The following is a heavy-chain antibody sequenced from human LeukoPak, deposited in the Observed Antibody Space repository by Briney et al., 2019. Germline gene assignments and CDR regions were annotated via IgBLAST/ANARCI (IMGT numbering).Heavy chain of an antibody. V-gene: IGHV1-69*04. CDR1: GYTFTSYG. J-gene: IGHJ6*02. CDR3: ARDLLYYDSSGYPLHGMDV. D-gene: IGHD3-22*01. Sequence: SVKVSCKASGYTFTSYGISWVRQAPGQGLEWMGRIIPILGIANYAQKFQGRVTITADKSTSTAYMELSSLRSEDTAVYYCARDLLYYDSSGYPLHGMDVWDQGTTVTVSS. CDR2: IIPILGIA.